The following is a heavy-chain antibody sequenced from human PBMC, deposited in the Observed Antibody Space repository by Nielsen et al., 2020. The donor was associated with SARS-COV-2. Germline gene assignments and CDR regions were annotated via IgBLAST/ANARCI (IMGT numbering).Heavy chain of an antibody. V-gene: IGHV3-33*08. CDR2: MWYHGGDE. J-gene: IGHJ5*02. Sequence: GGSLRLSCVASGFTFSSHGMHWVRQPPGKGLEWVVHMWYHGGDENYADSVRGRFTISRDLSKNTVYLQMSSLRVEDTAVYYCARDLTFGAYWFDPWSQGTLVTVSS. CDR3: ARDLTFGAYWFDP. D-gene: IGHD3/OR15-3a*01. CDR1: GFTFSSHG.